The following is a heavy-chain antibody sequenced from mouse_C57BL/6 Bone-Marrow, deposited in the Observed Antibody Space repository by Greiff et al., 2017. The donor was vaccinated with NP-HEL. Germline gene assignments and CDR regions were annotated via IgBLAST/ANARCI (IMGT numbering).Heavy chain of an antibody. CDR3: ARKPYYYPLAMDY. CDR2: IHPNSGST. V-gene: IGHV1-64*01. D-gene: IGHD1-1*01. CDR1: GYTFTSYW. Sequence: QVQLQQPGAELVKPGASVKLSCKASGYTFTSYWMHWVKQRPGQGLEWIGMIHPNSGSTNYNEKFKSQATLTVDKSSSTAYMQLSILTSEYSAVYYCARKPYYYPLAMDYWGQGTSVTVSS. J-gene: IGHJ4*01.